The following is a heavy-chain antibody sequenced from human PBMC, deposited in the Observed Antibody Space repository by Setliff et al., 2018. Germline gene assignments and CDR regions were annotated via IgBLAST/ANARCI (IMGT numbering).Heavy chain of an antibody. J-gene: IGHJ4*02. Sequence: GGSLRLSCAASGFTFSSYGMHWVRQAPGKGLEWVAFIRYDGSNKYYADSVKGRFIISRDNSENTLYLQMTSLRAADTAVYYCAREGYCGGDCYSIDWGQGTLVTVSS. CDR1: GFTFSSYG. CDR2: IRYDGSNK. CDR3: AREGYCGGDCYSID. V-gene: IGHV3-30*02. D-gene: IGHD2-21*02.